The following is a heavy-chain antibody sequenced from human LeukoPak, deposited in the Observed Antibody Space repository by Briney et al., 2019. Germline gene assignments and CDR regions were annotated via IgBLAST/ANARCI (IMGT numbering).Heavy chain of an antibody. V-gene: IGHV5-51*01. CDR2: IYPGDSDT. D-gene: IGHD3-10*01. CDR3: ARASYGPGSYCFDP. Sequence: GESLKISCKGSGYTFTKSWIGWVRQMPGKGLEGLGIIYPGDSDTRNSPSFQGQVTISADKSISTAYLQWSSLKASDTAMYYCARASYGPGSYCFDPWGQGTLVTVSS. CDR1: GYTFTKSW. J-gene: IGHJ5*02.